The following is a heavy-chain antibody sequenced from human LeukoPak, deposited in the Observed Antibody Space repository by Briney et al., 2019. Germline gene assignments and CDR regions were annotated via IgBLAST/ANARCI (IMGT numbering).Heavy chain of an antibody. J-gene: IGHJ4*02. CDR3: ARFALKTPPTD. V-gene: IGHV4-34*01. CDR1: GGSFSGYY. Sequence: KPSETLSLTCAVYGGSFSGYYWSWIRQPPGKGLEWIGEINHSGSTNYNPSLKSRVTISVDTSKNQFSLKLSSVTAADTAVYYCARFALKTPPTDWGQGTLVTVSS. CDR2: INHSGST.